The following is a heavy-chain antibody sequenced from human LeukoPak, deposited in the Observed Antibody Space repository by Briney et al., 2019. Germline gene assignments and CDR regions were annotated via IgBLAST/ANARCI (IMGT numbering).Heavy chain of an antibody. CDR1: GFTFSSFA. Sequence: GGSLRLSCEASGFTFSSFAMTWVRQAPGKGLEWVSSITGSHGRTYNTDSVKGRFTISRDNSQNTLYLQMNSLKAEDTAVYYCTKDPNCDYVGAFDPWRQGTLVTVSP. CDR2: ITGSHGRT. CDR3: TKDPNCDYVGAFDP. V-gene: IGHV3-23*01. J-gene: IGHJ5*02. D-gene: IGHD4-23*01.